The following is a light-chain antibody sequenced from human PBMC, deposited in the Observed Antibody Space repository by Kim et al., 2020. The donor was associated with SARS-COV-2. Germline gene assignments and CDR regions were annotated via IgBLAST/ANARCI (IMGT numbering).Light chain of an antibody. CDR3: QKCDSAPWT. Sequence: AAGGDRVIITRRPRQDFSNYLARSPPKPGHATTLLIYDASALQPGVPSRFRGSGPGTDSTLTFTSLQPEDVAFYYCQKCDSAPWTFGQGTKVDLK. CDR2: DAS. CDR1: QDFSNY. J-gene: IGKJ1*01. V-gene: IGKV1-27*01.